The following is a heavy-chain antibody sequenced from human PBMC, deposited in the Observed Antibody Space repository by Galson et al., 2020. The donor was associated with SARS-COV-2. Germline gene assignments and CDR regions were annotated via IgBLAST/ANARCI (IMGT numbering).Heavy chain of an antibody. J-gene: IGHJ5*02. CDR1: GYTFTSYY. CDR3: ARQLSTLWFGEFNWFDP. D-gene: IGHD3-10*01. CDR2: INPSGGST. V-gene: IGHV1-46*01. Sequence: ASVKVSCKASGYTFTSYYMHWVRQASGQGLEWMGIINPSGGSTSYAQKFQGRVTMTRDTSTSTVYMELSSLRSEDTAVYYCARQLSTLWFGEFNWFDPWGQGTLVTVSS.